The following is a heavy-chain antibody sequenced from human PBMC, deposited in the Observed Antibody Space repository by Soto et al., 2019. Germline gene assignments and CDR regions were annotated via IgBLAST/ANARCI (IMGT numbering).Heavy chain of an antibody. CDR3: AIGGGDYNYLDY. CDR1: GFLFNTYW. D-gene: IGHD3-10*01. J-gene: IGHJ4*02. Sequence: EVQLVESGGGLVQPGGSLRLSCAASGFLFNTYWMFWVRQAPRKGLLWVSRIKRDGSSTNYADSVKGRFTISRDNAKNTLYLQMTRLRAEDTAVYYCAIGGGDYNYLDYWGQGILVTVSS. CDR2: IKRDGSST. V-gene: IGHV3-74*01.